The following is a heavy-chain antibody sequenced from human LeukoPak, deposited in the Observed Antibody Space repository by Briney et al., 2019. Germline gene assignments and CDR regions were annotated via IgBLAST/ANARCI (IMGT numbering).Heavy chain of an antibody. J-gene: IGHJ3*02. CDR2: ISGSGGST. Sequence: GGSLRLSCAASGFTFSSYAMSWVRQAPGKGLEWVSAISGSGGSTYYADSVKGRFTISRDNSKNTLYLQVNSLRAEDTAVDYCAKPTITMIVVATDAFDIWGQGTMVTVSS. D-gene: IGHD3-22*01. V-gene: IGHV3-23*01. CDR1: GFTFSSYA. CDR3: AKPTITMIVVATDAFDI.